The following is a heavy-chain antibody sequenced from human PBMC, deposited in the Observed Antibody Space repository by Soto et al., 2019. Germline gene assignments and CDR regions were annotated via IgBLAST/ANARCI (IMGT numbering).Heavy chain of an antibody. V-gene: IGHV3-13*01. Sequence: EVQLVETGGGLVQAGGSLRLSCAASGFTFSGHGMHWVRQAAGESLERVSVIGTSGHAFYADSVKGRFTITREDAENSVYLQMNSLRDGDTAVYYCARGGGFGEQYSDAFDIWGQGTMVTVSS. CDR3: ARGGGFGEQYSDAFDI. J-gene: IGHJ3*02. CDR2: IGTSGHA. D-gene: IGHD3-10*01. CDR1: GFTFSGHG.